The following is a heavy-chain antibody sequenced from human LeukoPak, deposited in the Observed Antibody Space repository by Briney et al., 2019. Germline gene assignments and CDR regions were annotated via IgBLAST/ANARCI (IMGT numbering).Heavy chain of an antibody. Sequence: GGSLRLSCAASGFTFSSYAMSWVRQAPGKGLGWVSAISGSGGSTYYADSVKGRFTISRDNYKNTLYLQMNSLRAEDTVVYYCAKDEYYYDSSGYCDYWGQGTLVTVSS. D-gene: IGHD3-22*01. V-gene: IGHV3-23*01. CDR3: AKDEYYYDSSGYCDY. J-gene: IGHJ4*02. CDR2: ISGSGGST. CDR1: GFTFSSYA.